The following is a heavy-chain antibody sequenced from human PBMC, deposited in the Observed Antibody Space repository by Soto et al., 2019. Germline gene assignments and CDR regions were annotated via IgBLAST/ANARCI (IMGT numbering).Heavy chain of an antibody. CDR3: GGDPAPIMLLVPPGNNMDF. Sequence: QVQLVQSGAEVKKPGSSVKVSCKASGGTFSSYAISWVRQAPGQGLEWMGGIIPIFGTANYAQKFQGRVTITADKARIKSNWESTSMRLEDTAVYYLGGDPAPIMLLVPPGNNMDFGGQGTTVTASS. CDR2: IIPIFGTA. J-gene: IGHJ6*02. D-gene: IGHD3-10*01. V-gene: IGHV1-69*06. CDR1: GGTFSSYA.